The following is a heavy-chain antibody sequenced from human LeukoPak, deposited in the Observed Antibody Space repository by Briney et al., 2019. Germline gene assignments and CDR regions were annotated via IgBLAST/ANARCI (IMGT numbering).Heavy chain of an antibody. CDR1: GGSISSGSYY. Sequence: MPSETLSLTCTVSGGSISSGSYYWSWIRQPPGKGLEWIGEINHSGSTNYNPSLKSRVTISVDTSKNQFSLKLSSVTAADTAVYYCARRKGRDGYNTYLVYFDYWGQGTLVTVSS. D-gene: IGHD5-24*01. CDR2: INHSGST. CDR3: ARRKGRDGYNTYLVYFDY. J-gene: IGHJ4*02. V-gene: IGHV4-39*07.